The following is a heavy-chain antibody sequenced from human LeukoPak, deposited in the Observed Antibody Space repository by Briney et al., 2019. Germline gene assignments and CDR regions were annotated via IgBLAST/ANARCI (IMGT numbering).Heavy chain of an antibody. CDR3: ARDAWDRRAGYSNCFDL. J-gene: IGHJ4*02. Sequence: SETLSLTCTVSGGSIRSYYWSWIRQPAGKGLEWIGRIYSSGSTNYNPSLKSRVTMSVDTSKSQFSLKLSSVTTADTAVYYCARDAWDRRAGYSNCFDLWGQGTLVTVSS. CDR1: GGSIRSYY. V-gene: IGHV4-4*07. CDR2: IYSSGST. D-gene: IGHD3-9*01.